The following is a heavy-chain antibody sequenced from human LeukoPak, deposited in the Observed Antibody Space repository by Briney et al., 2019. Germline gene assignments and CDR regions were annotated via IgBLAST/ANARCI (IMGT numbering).Heavy chain of an antibody. CDR2: INHSGST. D-gene: IGHD3-16*02. CDR3: ARLGGYDHVWGSYRPYYFDY. J-gene: IGHJ4*02. Sequence: SETLSLTCAVYGGSFSGYYWSWIRQPPGKGLEWIGEINHSGSTNYNPSLKSRVTISVDTSKNQFSLKLSSVTAADTAVYYCARLGGYDHVWGSYRPYYFDYWGQGTLVTVSS. V-gene: IGHV4-34*01. CDR1: GGSFSGYY.